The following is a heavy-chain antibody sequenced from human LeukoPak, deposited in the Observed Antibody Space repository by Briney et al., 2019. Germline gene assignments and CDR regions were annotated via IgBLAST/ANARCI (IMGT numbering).Heavy chain of an antibody. J-gene: IGHJ4*02. CDR2: ISSSGSTI. D-gene: IGHD5-24*01. CDR3: ARDSRDGYNSRGDY. Sequence: YISSSGSTIYYADSVKGRFTISRDNAKSSLYLQMHSLRAEDTAVYYCARDSRDGYNSRGDYWGQGTLVTVSS. V-gene: IGHV3-48*03.